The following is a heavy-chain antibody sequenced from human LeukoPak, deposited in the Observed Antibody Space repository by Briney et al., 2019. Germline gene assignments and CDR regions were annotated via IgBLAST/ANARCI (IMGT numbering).Heavy chain of an antibody. J-gene: IGHJ5*02. CDR3: ARSHWGPYGSRIANWFDP. Sequence: SETLSLTCGVYGGSFSGYYWSWIRQPPGRGLEWIGEINHIGSTNYNPSLKSRVTISVDTSKNQFSLKLSSVTAADTAVYYCARSHWGPYGSRIANWFDPWGQGTLVTVSS. CDR2: INHIGST. CDR1: GGSFSGYY. D-gene: IGHD6-13*01. V-gene: IGHV4-34*01.